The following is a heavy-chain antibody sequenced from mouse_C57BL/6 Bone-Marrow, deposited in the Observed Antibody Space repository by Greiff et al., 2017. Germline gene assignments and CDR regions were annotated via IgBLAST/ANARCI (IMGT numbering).Heavy chain of an antibody. V-gene: IGHV3-1*01. J-gene: IGHJ1*03. CDR1: GYSITSGFD. Sequence: EVQLVESGPGMVKPSQSLSLTCTVTGYSITSGFDWHWIRHFPGNKLEWMAYISYSGTTNYNPSLKSRISITHDTAKNHFCRKLNSGTAEDKATEEGARGEMDEYDRDGEGGGTGTTGTGAS. D-gene: IGHD3-3*01. CDR3: ARGEMDEYDRDGEG. CDR2: ISYSGTT.